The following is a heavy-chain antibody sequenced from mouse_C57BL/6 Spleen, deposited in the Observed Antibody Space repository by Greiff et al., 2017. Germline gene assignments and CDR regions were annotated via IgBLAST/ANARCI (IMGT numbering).Heavy chain of an antibody. CDR3: ARTLTTVVAPDY. Sequence: EVHLVESGGGLVKPGGSLKLSCAASGFTFSDYGMHWVRQAPEKGLEWVAYISSGSSTIYYADTVKGRFTISSDNAKNTLFLQMTSLRSEDTAMYYCARTLTTVVAPDYWGQGTTLTVSS. CDR1: GFTFSDYG. J-gene: IGHJ2*01. D-gene: IGHD1-1*01. V-gene: IGHV5-17*01. CDR2: ISSGSSTI.